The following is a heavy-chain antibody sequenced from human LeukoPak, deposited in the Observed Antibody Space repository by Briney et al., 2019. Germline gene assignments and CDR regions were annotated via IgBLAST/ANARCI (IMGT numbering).Heavy chain of an antibody. Sequence: GGSLRLSCAASGFTFSNAYMNWVRQAPGKGLEWVGRIKPKTDGETTEYAAPVKDRFSISRDGSKSMMYLQMNSLKTEDTAVYYCTTDIVVVPAATGVYWGQGTLVTVSS. CDR3: TTDIVVVPAATGVY. CDR2: IKPKTDGETT. D-gene: IGHD2-2*01. CDR1: GFTFSNAY. V-gene: IGHV3-15*07. J-gene: IGHJ4*02.